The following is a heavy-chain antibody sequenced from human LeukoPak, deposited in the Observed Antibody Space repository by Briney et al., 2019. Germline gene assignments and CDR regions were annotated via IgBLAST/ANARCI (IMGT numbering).Heavy chain of an antibody. CDR1: GFTFNSYV. Sequence: GGSLRLSCAASGFTFNSYVMSWVRQAPGKGLEWVSSISSSSSYIYYADSVKGRFTISRDNAKNSLYLQMNSLRAEDTAVYYCARGYLDCGGDCSDYWGQGTLVTVSS. CDR2: ISSSSSYI. J-gene: IGHJ4*02. D-gene: IGHD2-21*02. V-gene: IGHV3-21*01. CDR3: ARGYLDCGGDCSDY.